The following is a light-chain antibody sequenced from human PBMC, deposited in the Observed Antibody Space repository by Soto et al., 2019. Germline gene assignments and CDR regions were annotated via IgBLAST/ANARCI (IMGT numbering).Light chain of an antibody. CDR1: QSISNN. Sequence: EIVMTQSPATLSLSPGQRSTLSFMASQSISNNLAWYQQKPGQAPRLLIYGASTRATGIPVRFSGSGSGTEFTLTISRLQSEDFAAYYCQHYNNWPPWTFGQGTKVDIK. V-gene: IGKV3-15*01. CDR3: QHYNNWPPWT. CDR2: GAS. J-gene: IGKJ1*01.